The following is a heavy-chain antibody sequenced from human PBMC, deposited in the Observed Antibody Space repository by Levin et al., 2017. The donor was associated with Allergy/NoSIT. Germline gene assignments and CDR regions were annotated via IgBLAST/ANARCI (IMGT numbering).Heavy chain of an antibody. D-gene: IGHD3-22*01. V-gene: IGHV3-23*01. Sequence: LSLTCAASGFRFTGYGMTWVRQAPGKGLEWVSGISDDGTSYADSVKGRFTVSSDNSKKTLFLQMNSLRGEDTAVYYCARTLLTAVVVRGYYDYWGQGTLVTVSS. CDR2: ISDDGT. CDR3: ARTLLTAVVVRGYYDY. CDR1: GFRFTGYG. J-gene: IGHJ4*02.